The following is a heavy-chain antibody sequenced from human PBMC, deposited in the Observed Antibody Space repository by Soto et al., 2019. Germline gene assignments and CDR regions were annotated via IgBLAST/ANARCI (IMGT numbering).Heavy chain of an antibody. D-gene: IGHD2-2*01. CDR2: IYYIGST. Sequence: SETLSLTCTVSGGSISSYYWSWIRQPPGKGLEWIGYIYYIGSTNYNPSLKSRVTISVDTSKNQFSLKLSSVTAADTAVYYCARGLRRQLLNWFDPCGQGPLVTVSS. CDR3: ARGLRRQLLNWFDP. CDR1: GGSISSYY. V-gene: IGHV4-59*01. J-gene: IGHJ5*02.